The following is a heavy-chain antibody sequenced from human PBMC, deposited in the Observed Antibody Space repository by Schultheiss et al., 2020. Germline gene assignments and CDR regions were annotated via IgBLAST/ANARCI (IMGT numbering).Heavy chain of an antibody. D-gene: IGHD1-26*01. CDR2: TYNSGST. CDR1: GGSISSGGYF. CDR3: ARCTSGSCDYFDY. Sequence: SETLSLTCTVSGGSISSGGYFWSWIRQPPGKGLEWIGCTYNSGSTNYNPSLKSRVTISVDTSKNQFSLRLRSVTAADTAVYYCARCTSGSCDYFDYWGQGTLVTVSS. J-gene: IGHJ4*02. V-gene: IGHV4-61*08.